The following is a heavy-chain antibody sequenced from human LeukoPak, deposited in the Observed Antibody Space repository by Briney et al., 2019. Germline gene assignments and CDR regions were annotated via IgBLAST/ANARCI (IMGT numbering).Heavy chain of an antibody. CDR3: ARDHLTDYGDYPSAFDI. J-gene: IGHJ3*02. V-gene: IGHV1-18*01. D-gene: IGHD4-17*01. Sequence: GASVKVSCKASGYTFTSYGISWVRQAPGQGLEWMGWISAYNGNTNYAQKLQGRVTMTTDTSTSTAYMELRSLRSDDTAVYYCARDHLTDYGDYPSAFDIWGQGTMVTVSS. CDR2: ISAYNGNT. CDR1: GYTFTSYG.